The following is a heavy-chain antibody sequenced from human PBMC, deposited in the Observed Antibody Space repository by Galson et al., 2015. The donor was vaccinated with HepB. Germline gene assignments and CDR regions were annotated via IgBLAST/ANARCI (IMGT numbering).Heavy chain of an antibody. Sequence: SVKVSCKASGYTFTSYGISWVRQAPGQGLEWTGWISAYNGNTNYAQKLQGRVTMTTDTSTSTAYMELRSLRSDDTAVYYCARDHSSGWMDGGYYYYYMDVWGKGTTVTVSS. J-gene: IGHJ6*03. V-gene: IGHV1-18*01. D-gene: IGHD6-19*01. CDR3: ARDHSSGWMDGGYYYYYMDV. CDR2: ISAYNGNT. CDR1: GYTFTSYG.